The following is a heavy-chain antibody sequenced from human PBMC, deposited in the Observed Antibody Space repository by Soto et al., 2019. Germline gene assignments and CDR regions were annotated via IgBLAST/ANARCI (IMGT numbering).Heavy chain of an antibody. V-gene: IGHV1-18*01. CDR1: GYTFTSYG. D-gene: IGHD3-22*01. CDR2: ISTYNGNT. CDR3: ARDQIWRYYYDSSGYYSFDY. J-gene: IGHJ4*02. Sequence: GASVKVSCKASGYTFTSYGISWLRQAPGQGLEWMGWISTYNGNTNYAQKLQGRVTMTTDTSTSTAYMELRSLRSDDTAVYYCARDQIWRYYYDSSGYYSFDYWGQGTLVTVSS.